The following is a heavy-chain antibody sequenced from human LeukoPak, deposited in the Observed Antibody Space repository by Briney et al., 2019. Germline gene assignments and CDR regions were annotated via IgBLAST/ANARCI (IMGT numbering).Heavy chain of an antibody. D-gene: IGHD4-17*01. V-gene: IGHV1-69*05. Sequence: SVKVSCKASGGTFSSYAISWVRQAPGQGLEWMGRIIPIFGTANYAQKFQGRVTITTDESTSTAYMELSSLRSEDTAVYYCPRPAEVIDGDYDAFDIWGQGTMVTVPS. J-gene: IGHJ3*02. CDR3: PRPAEVIDGDYDAFDI. CDR1: GGTFSSYA. CDR2: IIPIFGTA.